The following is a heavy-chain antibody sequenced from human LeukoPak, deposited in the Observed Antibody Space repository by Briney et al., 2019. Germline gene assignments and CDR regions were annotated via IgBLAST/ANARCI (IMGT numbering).Heavy chain of an antibody. CDR1: AFTFSSYG. J-gene: IGHJ4*02. D-gene: IGHD3-22*01. CDR2: ISYDVSNK. Sequence: GESRRLSCAASAFTFSSYGMHWDRQAPGNGLEWVAVISYDVSNKYYADSVKGRFSISRDNSKSTLYLQMSSLRAEDTAVYYCAKPDYYDSSGYYLRFFDHWGQGTLVTVSS. V-gene: IGHV3-30*18. CDR3: AKPDYYDSSGYYLRFFDH.